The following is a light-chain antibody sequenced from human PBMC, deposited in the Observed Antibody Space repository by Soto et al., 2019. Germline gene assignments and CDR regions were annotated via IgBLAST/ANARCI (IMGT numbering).Light chain of an antibody. CDR3: QQYNDLYT. CDR2: GAS. Sequence: EMVMTQSPATLSVSPGERVTLSCRASQRISSNLAWYQQKPGQAPRLLIYGASTRATGIPARFSGGGSGTEFTLTISSLQSEDCAIYYCQQYNDLYTFGQGTKLEMK. V-gene: IGKV3-15*01. CDR1: QRISSN. J-gene: IGKJ2*01.